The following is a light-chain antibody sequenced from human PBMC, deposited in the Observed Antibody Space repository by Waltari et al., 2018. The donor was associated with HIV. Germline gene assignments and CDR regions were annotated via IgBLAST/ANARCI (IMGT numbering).Light chain of an antibody. CDR1: QSVSSSH. V-gene: IGKV3-20*01. CDR3: QQRRTFPPT. CDR2: GAS. J-gene: IGKJ4*01. Sequence: EIILTQSPGTLSLSPGERATLSCRASQSVSSSHLAWSQQNPGQAPRLLIYGASSRATGIPDRFSGSGSGTDFILTISGLEPEDFAFYFCQQRRTFPPTFGGGTKVEIK.